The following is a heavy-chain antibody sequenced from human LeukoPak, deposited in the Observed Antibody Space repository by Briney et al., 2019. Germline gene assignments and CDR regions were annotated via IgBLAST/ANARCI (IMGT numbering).Heavy chain of an antibody. CDR3: ASITMVRGVIL. J-gene: IGHJ4*02. V-gene: IGHV4-39*01. CDR2: IYYSGST. D-gene: IGHD3-10*01. Sequence: SETLSLTCTVSGGSISSSSYYWGWIRQPPWKGLEWIGSIYYSGSTYYNPSLKSRVTISVDTSKNQFSLKLSSVTAADTAVYYCASITMVRGVILWGQGTLVTVSS. CDR1: GGSISSSSYY.